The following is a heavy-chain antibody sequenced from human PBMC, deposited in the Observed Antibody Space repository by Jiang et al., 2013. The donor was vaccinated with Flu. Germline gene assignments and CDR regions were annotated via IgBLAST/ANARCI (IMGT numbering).Heavy chain of an antibody. CDR3: ARDDDFWSGYYTSDY. V-gene: IGHV3-23*01. Sequence: RLSCVASGFTFSNYAMSWVRQAPGKGLEWVSVINGSGGKAFYADSVKGRFTISRDNSKDTLYLQMKSLRAEDTAVYYCARDDDFWSGYYTSDYFGQGTLVTVSS. J-gene: IGHJ4*02. D-gene: IGHD3-3*01. CDR2: INGSGGKA. CDR1: GFTFSNYA.